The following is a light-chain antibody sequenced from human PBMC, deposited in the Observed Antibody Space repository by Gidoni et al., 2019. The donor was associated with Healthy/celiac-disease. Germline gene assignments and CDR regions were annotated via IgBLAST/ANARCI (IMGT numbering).Light chain of an antibody. CDR2: QDS. CDR3: PAWDSSTVV. J-gene: IGLJ2*01. CDR1: KLVDKY. V-gene: IGLV3-1*01. Sequence: SYELTQPPSVAVSPGQTASSTCSGDKLVDKYACWYQQTPGQSPVLVIYQDSKRPSGIPERFSGSNSGNTATLTISGTQAMDEADYYCPAWDSSTVVFGGGTKLPVL.